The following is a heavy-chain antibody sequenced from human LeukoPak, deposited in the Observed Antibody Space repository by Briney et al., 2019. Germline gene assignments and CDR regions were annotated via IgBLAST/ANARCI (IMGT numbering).Heavy chain of an antibody. CDR3: ASTDTYYYDSSGLDY. J-gene: IGHJ4*02. Sequence: SETLSLTCAVSGGSISSGGYSWSWIRQPPGKGLEWIGYIYHSGSTYYNPSLKSRVTISVDTSKNQFSLKLSSVTAADTAVYYCASTDTYYYDSSGLDYWGQGTLVTVSS. V-gene: IGHV4-30-2*05. CDR2: IYHSGST. CDR1: GGSISSGGYS. D-gene: IGHD3-22*01.